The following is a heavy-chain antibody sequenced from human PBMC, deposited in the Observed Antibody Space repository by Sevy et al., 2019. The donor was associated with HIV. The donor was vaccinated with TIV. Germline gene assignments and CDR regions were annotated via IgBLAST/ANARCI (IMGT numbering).Heavy chain of an antibody. J-gene: IGHJ3*01. CDR1: GFTFSNAW. V-gene: IGHV3-15*01. D-gene: IGHD3-22*01. Sequence: GGSLRLSCAASGFTFSNAWMSWVRQAPGKGLEWVGRIKSKTDGGTTDYGEPVKGRFTISRDDSKNMLYLQMNSLKSEDTAVYYCTTDPTMIVVVITSPLRDVWGEGKMVTVSS. CDR3: TTDPTMIVVVITSPLRDV. CDR2: IKSKTDGGTT.